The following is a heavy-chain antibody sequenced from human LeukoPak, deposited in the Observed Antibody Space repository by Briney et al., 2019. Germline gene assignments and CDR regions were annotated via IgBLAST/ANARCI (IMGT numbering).Heavy chain of an antibody. CDR3: AKKRDAFDI. CDR2: LTDSGGTT. V-gene: IGHV3-23*01. Sequence: GGSLRLSCAASEVIFDNHNINWVRQAPGRRPEWVSSLTDSGGTTYYVDSVKGRFAISRDNSKNTLYLHMNSLRADDTAVYYCAKKRDAFDIWGQGTVVTVSS. D-gene: IGHD5-24*01. CDR1: EVIFDNHN. J-gene: IGHJ3*02.